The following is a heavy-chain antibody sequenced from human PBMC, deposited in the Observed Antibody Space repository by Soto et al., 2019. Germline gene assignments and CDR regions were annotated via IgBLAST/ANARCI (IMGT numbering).Heavy chain of an antibody. CDR1: GLTFSNAW. Sequence: EVQLVESGGGLVKPGGSLRLSCADSGLTFSNAWMSWVRQAAGKELEWVGRIKRKTDGGTTDYAAPVKGRFTISRDDSKNTLYMQMNSLKTEDTAVYYCSTGMVVVIPSGMYVSGQGTTVTVSS. J-gene: IGHJ6*02. D-gene: IGHD3-22*01. CDR2: IKRKTDGGTT. V-gene: IGHV3-15*01. CDR3: STGMVVVIPSGMYV.